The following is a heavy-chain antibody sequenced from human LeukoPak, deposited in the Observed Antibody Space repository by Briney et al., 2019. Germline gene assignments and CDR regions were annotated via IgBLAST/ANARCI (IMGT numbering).Heavy chain of an antibody. J-gene: IGHJ4*02. D-gene: IGHD3-10*01. CDR1: GGSISSYY. V-gene: IGHV4-4*07. CDR2: IYTSGST. Sequence: SETLSLTCTVSGGSISSYYWSWIRQPAGKGLEWIGRIYTSGSTNYNPSLKSRVTMSVDTSRNQFSLKLSSVTAADTAVYYCARVVSWFGIYYFDYWGQGTLVTVSS. CDR3: ARVVSWFGIYYFDY.